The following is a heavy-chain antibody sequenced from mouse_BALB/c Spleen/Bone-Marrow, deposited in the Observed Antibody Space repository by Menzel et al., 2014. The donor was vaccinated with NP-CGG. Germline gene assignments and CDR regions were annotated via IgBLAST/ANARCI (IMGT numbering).Heavy chain of an antibody. J-gene: IGHJ1*01. CDR2: IDPANGNT. CDR1: GFNIKDTY. V-gene: IGHV14-3*02. D-gene: IGHD2-14*01. CDR3: ASNRYGWYLDV. Sequence: VHVKQSGAELVKPGASVKLSCTASGFNIKDTYMHWVKQRPEQGLEWIGRIDPANGNTRYDPKFQGKATITADTSSNTAYLQLSSMTADDTAVYCCASNRYGWYLDVWGAGTTVTVSS.